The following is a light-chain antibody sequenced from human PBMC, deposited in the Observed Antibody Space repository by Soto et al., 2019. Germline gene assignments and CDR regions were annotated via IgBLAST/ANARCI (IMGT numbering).Light chain of an antibody. Sequence: IQKTQSPSTLSASVGERVTITCRASQSINKWVAWFQQKSGRAPKLLIYDAATLQSGVPSRFSGTGSGTDFSLTISSLQPEDFATYYCQQYNIGYTFGQGTRLDIK. CDR3: QQYNIGYT. CDR1: QSINKW. J-gene: IGKJ2*01. CDR2: DAA. V-gene: IGKV1-5*01.